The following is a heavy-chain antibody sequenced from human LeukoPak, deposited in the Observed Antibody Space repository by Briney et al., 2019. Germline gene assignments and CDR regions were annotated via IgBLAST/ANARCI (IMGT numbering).Heavy chain of an antibody. CDR1: RFTFSGYY. D-gene: IGHD3-16*01. CDR3: GSGGPPYAVDH. V-gene: IGHV3-74*01. CDR2: INGDGTVT. Sequence: GGSLRLSCAASRFTFSGYYMHWVRQAPGKGLVWVSHINGDGTVTDYADSVKGRFTISRDNAKNTLYLQMNNLRTDDTAVYYCGSGGPPYAVDHCGQGTLVTVSS. J-gene: IGHJ4*02.